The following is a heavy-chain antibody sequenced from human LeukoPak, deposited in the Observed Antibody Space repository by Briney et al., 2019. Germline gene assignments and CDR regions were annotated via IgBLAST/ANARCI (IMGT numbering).Heavy chain of an antibody. V-gene: IGHV3-23*01. J-gene: IGHJ4*02. D-gene: IGHD3-22*01. CDR3: AKDRVYYDSSGYSRYFDY. CDR2: ISGSGGST. CDR1: GFTFSSYG. Sequence: GGSLRLSCAASGFTFSSYGMHWVRQAPGKGLEWVSAISGSGGSTYYADSVKGRFTISRDNSKNTLYLQMNSLRAEDTAVYYCAKDRVYYDSSGYSRYFDYWGQGTLVTVSS.